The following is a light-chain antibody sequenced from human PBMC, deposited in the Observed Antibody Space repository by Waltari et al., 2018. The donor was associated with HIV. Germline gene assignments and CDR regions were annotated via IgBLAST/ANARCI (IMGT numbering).Light chain of an antibody. V-gene: IGKV3-20*01. CDR1: QSVSSSY. J-gene: IGKJ4*01. CDR3: QHFGSSHLT. Sequence: EIVFTQSPGTLSLSPGERGPLSCRASQSVSSSYLAWYQQKPGQAPRLLSYGASSRATGIPDRFSGSGSGTDFTLSISGLETEDFAGYYCQHFGSSHLTFGGGTKVEIK. CDR2: GAS.